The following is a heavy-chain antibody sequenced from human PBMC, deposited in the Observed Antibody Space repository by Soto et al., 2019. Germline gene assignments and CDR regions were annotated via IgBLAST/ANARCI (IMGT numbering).Heavy chain of an antibody. V-gene: IGHV1-69*01. CDR3: ARDRVVPAAILKHYYSYGMDV. Sequence: QVQLVQSGAEVKKPGSSVKVSCKASGGTFSSYAISWVRQAPGQGLEWMGGIIPIFGTANYAQKFQGRVTITADESTSTAYMELSSLRSEDTAVYYCARDRVVPAAILKHYYSYGMDVWGQGTTVTVSS. J-gene: IGHJ6*02. CDR1: GGTFSSYA. D-gene: IGHD2-2*01. CDR2: IIPIFGTA.